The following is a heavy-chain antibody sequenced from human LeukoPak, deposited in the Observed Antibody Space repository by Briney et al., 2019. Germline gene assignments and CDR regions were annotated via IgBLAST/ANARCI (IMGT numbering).Heavy chain of an antibody. CDR3: ARDSFRARGYCSSTSCSSIPDI. V-gene: IGHV3-33*01. Sequence: PGGSLRLSCASSGFTFSSYGMHWVRQAPGKGLEWVAVIWYDGSNKYYADSVKGPFTISRDNSKNTLYLQMNSLRAEDTAVYYCARDSFRARGYCSSTSCSSIPDIWGQGTMVTVSS. J-gene: IGHJ3*02. D-gene: IGHD2-2*01. CDR1: GFTFSSYG. CDR2: IWYDGSNK.